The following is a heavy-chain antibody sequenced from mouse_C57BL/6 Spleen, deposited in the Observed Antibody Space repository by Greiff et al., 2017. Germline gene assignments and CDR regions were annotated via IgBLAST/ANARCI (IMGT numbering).Heavy chain of an antibody. D-gene: IGHD1-1*01. CDR2: LNPYNGGT. CDR3: ARCLTFITTVVADY. J-gene: IGHJ2*01. CDR1: GYTFTDYY. V-gene: IGHV1-19*01. Sequence: EVQLQQSGPVLVKPGASVKMSCKASGYTFTDYYMNWVKQSHGKSLEWIGVLNPYNGGTSYNQKFKGKATLTVDKSSSTAYMELNSLTSEDSAVYYCARCLTFITTVVADYWGQGTTLTVSS.